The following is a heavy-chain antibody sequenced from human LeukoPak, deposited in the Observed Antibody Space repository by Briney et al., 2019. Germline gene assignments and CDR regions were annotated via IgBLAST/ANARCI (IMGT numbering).Heavy chain of an antibody. CDR1: GFTFSSYA. CDR2: ISYDGSNK. J-gene: IGHJ4*02. D-gene: IGHD6-13*01. Sequence: GGSLRLSCAASGFTFSSYAMHWVRQAPGKGLEWVALISYDGSNKYYADSVKGRFTISRDNSKNTLYLHMNSLRAEDTAVYYCARSRWAAAGRGRAYYFDYWGQGTLVTVSA. V-gene: IGHV3-30-3*01. CDR3: ARSRWAAAGRGRAYYFDY.